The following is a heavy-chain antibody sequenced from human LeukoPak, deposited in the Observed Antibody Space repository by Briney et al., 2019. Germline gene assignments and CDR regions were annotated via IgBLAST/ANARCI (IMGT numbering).Heavy chain of an antibody. J-gene: IGHJ3*02. CDR2: ISGSGGST. D-gene: IGHD1-1*01. V-gene: IGHV3-23*01. CDR1: GFTFSSYA. CDR3: AKGPVGYHAFDI. Sequence: GGTLRLSCAGSGFTFSSYAMSWVRQAPGKGLEWVSAISGSGGSTYYADSVKGRFTISRDNSKNTLYLQMNSLRAEDTAVYYCAKGPVGYHAFDIWGQGTMVTVSS.